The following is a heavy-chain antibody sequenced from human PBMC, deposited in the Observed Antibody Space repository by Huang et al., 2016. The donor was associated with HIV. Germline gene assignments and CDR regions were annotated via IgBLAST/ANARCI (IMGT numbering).Heavy chain of an antibody. CDR2: INHSGRT. V-gene: IGHV4-34*01. D-gene: IGHD3-16*01. CDR1: GGSFSGPN. CDR3: ARGRGDARGFLGLDF. J-gene: IGHJ4*02. Sequence: QVQLHQWGAGLLKPSETLSLTCAVYGGSFSGPNWTWIRQTPGKGLEWIGAINHSGRTNYSPSLKSRVTISLDTSKNQFSLRLRSVTAADTAVYYCARGRGDARGFLGLDFWGQGTLVTVSS.